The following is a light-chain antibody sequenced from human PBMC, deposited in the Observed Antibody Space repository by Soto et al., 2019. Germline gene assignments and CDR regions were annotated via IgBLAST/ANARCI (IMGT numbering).Light chain of an antibody. CDR2: GNS. CDR3: QYYDSSLSGVV. V-gene: IGLV1-40*01. J-gene: IGLJ2*01. CDR1: SSNIGAGYD. Sequence: QSVLTQPPSVPGAPGQRVTISCTGSSSNIGAGYDVHWYQQLPGTAPKLLIYGNSNRPSGVPDRFSGSKSGTSASLAITGLQAEDEADYYCQYYDSSLSGVVFGGGTKLNVL.